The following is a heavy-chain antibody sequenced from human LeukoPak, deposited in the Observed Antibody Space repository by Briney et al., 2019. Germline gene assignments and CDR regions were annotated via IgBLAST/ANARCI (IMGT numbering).Heavy chain of an antibody. CDR3: ARGRYSSGWYIARWFDP. J-gene: IGHJ5*02. V-gene: IGHV4-39*01. D-gene: IGHD6-19*01. CDR2: IYYSGST. Sequence: SSETLSLTCTVSGGSISSSSYYWGWIRQPPGKGLEWIGSIYYSGSTYYNPSLKSRVTISVDTSKNQFSLKLSSVTAADTAVYYCARGRYSSGWYIARWFDPWGQGTLVTVSS. CDR1: GGSISSSSYY.